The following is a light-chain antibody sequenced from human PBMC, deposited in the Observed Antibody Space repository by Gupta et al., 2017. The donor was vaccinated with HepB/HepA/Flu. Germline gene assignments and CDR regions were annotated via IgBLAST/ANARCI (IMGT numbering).Light chain of an antibody. V-gene: IGKV3-11*01. Sequence: ELVFTQSPATLSLSPGETPTLSCRASQVVSSYLAWYQQKPGQSSRLLIYDASNTATGIPARCSGSGSGTDLTLTISSLEPEDFAVYYCQQRSNWPPLTFGGGTKVEIK. CDR2: DAS. CDR3: QQRSNWPPLT. J-gene: IGKJ4*01. CDR1: QVVSSY.